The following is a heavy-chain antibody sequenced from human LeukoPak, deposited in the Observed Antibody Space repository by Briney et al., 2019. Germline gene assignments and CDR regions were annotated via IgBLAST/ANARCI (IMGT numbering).Heavy chain of an antibody. CDR1: GDSLRTNNYF. CDR2: ISYNGIT. CDR3: ARRNGHTWDVGNWFDP. D-gene: IGHD5-24*01. V-gene: IGHV4-39*01. J-gene: IGHJ5*02. Sequence: SETLSLTCSLSGDSLRTNNYFWAWIRRPPGMGLEWIGSISYNGITYYNPFLTSRAVVSVDTSKNQFSLNLNSVTAADTAVYYCARRNGHTWDVGNWFDPWGQGTLVTVSS.